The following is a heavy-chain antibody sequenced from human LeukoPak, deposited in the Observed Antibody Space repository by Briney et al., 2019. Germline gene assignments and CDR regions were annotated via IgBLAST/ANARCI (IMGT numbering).Heavy chain of an antibody. V-gene: IGHV3-64*02. Sequence: GGSLRLSCAASGFTFSDYAMHWVRQAPGKGLEYVSGISTNGFKTYYAESVKGRFTISRDNSKNTLYLQMGSLRAEDMAVYFCARGRGGSYDYWGQGTPVTVSS. J-gene: IGHJ4*02. CDR2: ISTNGFKT. D-gene: IGHD1-26*01. CDR1: GFTFSDYA. CDR3: ARGRGGSYDY.